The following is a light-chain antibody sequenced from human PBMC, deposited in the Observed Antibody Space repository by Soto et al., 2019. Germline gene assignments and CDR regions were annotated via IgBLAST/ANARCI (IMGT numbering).Light chain of an antibody. CDR1: QNINNW. CDR2: DAS. CDR3: QHTRT. Sequence: DFQMTQSPSTLSAAVGDRVTITCRASQNINNWVAWYQQKPGKAPKFLIYDASTLQRGVQSRFSGSGFGTEFSLTIIILQPDDFGSYYCQHTRTFGQGPKVELK. V-gene: IGKV1-5*01. J-gene: IGKJ1*01.